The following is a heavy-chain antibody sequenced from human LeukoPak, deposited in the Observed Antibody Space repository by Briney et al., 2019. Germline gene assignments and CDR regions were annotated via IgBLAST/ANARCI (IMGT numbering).Heavy chain of an antibody. CDR3: ARSSLGPSAFDI. J-gene: IGHJ3*02. CDR1: GYTFTGYY. CDR2: INPNSGGT. D-gene: IGHD1-26*01. V-gene: IGHV1-2*02. Sequence: GASVKVSCKASGYTFTGYYMHWVRQAPGQGLEWMGWINPNSGGTNYAQKFQGRVTMTRDTSITTAYMDLSRLRSDDTAVYYCARSSLGPSAFDIWGQGTMVTVSS.